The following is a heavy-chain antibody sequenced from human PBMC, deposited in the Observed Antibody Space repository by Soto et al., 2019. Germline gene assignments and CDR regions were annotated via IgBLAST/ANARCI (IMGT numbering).Heavy chain of an antibody. D-gene: IGHD5-18*01. CDR2: INPSGGIA. Sequence: ASVKVSCKASGYTFTSYNMHWVRQAPGQGLEWMGRINPSGGIANYAQKFQGRVTMTTDKSTSTAYMELSSLRSEDTAVYYCATGSVDTAMVTRSFDYWGQGTLVTDSS. CDR3: ATGSVDTAMVTRSFDY. CDR1: GYTFTSYN. V-gene: IGHV1-46*01. J-gene: IGHJ4*02.